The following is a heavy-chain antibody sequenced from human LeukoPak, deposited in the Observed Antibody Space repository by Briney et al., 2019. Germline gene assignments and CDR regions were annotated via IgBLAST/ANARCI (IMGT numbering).Heavy chain of an antibody. J-gene: IGHJ4*02. V-gene: IGHV3-30*02. CDR1: GFTVSSNS. CDR3: AKDGPISRDGYRNYFDY. CDR2: IRYDGSNK. D-gene: IGHD5-24*01. Sequence: PGGSLRLSCTVSGFTVSSNSMSWVRQAPGKGLEWVAFIRYDGSNKYYADSVKGRFTISRDNSKNTLYLQMNSLRAEDTAVYYCAKDGPISRDGYRNYFDYWGQGTLVTVSS.